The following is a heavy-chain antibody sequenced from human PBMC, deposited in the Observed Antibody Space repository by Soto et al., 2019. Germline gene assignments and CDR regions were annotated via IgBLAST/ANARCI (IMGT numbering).Heavy chain of an antibody. Sequence: SETLSLTCTVSGGSISSGGYYWSWIRQHPGKGLEWIGYIYYSGSTYYNPSLKSRVTISVDTSKNQFSLKLRSVTAADTAVYYCARAYSSSSGRFYYYYGMDVWGQGTTVTVSS. D-gene: IGHD6-6*01. V-gene: IGHV4-31*03. CDR2: IYYSGST. J-gene: IGHJ6*02. CDR3: ARAYSSSSGRFYYYYGMDV. CDR1: GGSISSGGYY.